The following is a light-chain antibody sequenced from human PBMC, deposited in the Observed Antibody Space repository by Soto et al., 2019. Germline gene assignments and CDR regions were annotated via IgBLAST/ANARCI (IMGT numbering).Light chain of an antibody. V-gene: IGKV3-11*01. J-gene: IGKJ4*01. CDR2: DAS. CDR3: QQRSTGPPLS. CDR1: QSVDNY. Sequence: EIVLTQSPDTLSLSPGERATLSCRASQSVDNYLAWYQQRPGQAPRLLIYDASNRASCIPARFSGSGSGTDFTLTISSLEPEDFAVYYCQQRSTGPPLSFGVGTKVEIK.